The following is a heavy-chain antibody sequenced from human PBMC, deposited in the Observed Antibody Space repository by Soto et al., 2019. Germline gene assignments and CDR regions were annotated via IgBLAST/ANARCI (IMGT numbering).Heavy chain of an antibody. CDR3: ARGGWNYIPIDY. Sequence: PSETLSLTCAVYGGSFSGYYWSWIRQPPGKGLEWIGEINHSGSTNYNPSLKSRVTISVDTSKNQFSLKLSSVTAADTAVYYCARGGWNYIPIDYWGQGTQVTVSS. CDR1: GGSFSGYY. J-gene: IGHJ4*02. V-gene: IGHV4-34*01. D-gene: IGHD1-7*01. CDR2: INHSGST.